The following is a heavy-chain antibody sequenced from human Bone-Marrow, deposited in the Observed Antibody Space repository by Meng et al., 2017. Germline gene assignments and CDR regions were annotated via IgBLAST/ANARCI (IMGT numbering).Heavy chain of an antibody. CDR1: GGTFSSYA. J-gene: IGHJ4*02. D-gene: IGHD2-15*01. CDR2: IIPIFGTA. Sequence: SVKVSCKASGGTFSSYAISWVRQAPGQGLEWMGGIIPIFGTANYAQKFQGRVTITADKSTSTAYMELSSLRSEDTAVYYCARGYCSGGSCYYDQTSFDYWGQRTLVTVSS. V-gene: IGHV1-69*06. CDR3: ARGYCSGGSCYYDQTSFDY.